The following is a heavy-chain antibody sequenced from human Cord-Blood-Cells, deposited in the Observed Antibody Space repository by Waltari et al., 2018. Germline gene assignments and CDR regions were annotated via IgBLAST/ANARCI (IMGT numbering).Heavy chain of an antibody. CDR3: AGENSSSGY. Sequence: QVQLVQSGAEVKKPGASVKVSCKASGYTFTGYYMNWVRQAPGQGLEWMGWINPNRGGTNYAQKFQGRVTMTRDTSISTAYMELSRLRSDDTAVYYCAGENSSSGYWGQGTLVTVSS. CDR1: GYTFTGYY. D-gene: IGHD6-6*01. CDR2: INPNRGGT. J-gene: IGHJ4*02. V-gene: IGHV1-2*02.